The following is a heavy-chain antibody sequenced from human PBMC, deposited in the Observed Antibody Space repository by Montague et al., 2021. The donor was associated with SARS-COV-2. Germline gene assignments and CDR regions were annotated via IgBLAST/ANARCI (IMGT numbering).Heavy chain of an antibody. J-gene: IGHJ5*02. CDR2: IYHSGST. Sequence: SETLSLTCAVYGGSFSDYYWSWIRQPPGKGPEWIGEIYHSGSTHDNPSLKSRVTMSVDTSKNQFSLRLSSVTVADTAVYYCALARGHYDILTGYPSNWFDPWGQGTLVTVSS. CDR1: GGSFSDYY. D-gene: IGHD3-9*01. V-gene: IGHV4-34*01. CDR3: ALARGHYDILTGYPSNWFDP.